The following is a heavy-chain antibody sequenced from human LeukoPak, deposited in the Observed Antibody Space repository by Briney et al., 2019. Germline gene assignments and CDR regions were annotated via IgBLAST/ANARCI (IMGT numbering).Heavy chain of an antibody. CDR3: ATTRRITMIGGAFDI. Sequence: TSETLSLTCTVSGGSISSSSYYWGWIRQPPGKGLEWIGYIYYSGTTNYNPSLKSRVSISVDTSKNQFSLKLNSVTAADTAVYYCATTRRITMIGGAFDIWGQGTVVTVSS. D-gene: IGHD3-10*01. CDR1: GGSISSSSYY. J-gene: IGHJ3*02. CDR2: IYYSGTT. V-gene: IGHV4-61*05.